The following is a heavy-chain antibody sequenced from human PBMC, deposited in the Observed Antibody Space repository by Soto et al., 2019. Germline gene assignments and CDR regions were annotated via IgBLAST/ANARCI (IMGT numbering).Heavy chain of an antibody. CDR1: GGSISSSSYY. Sequence: SETLSLTCTVSGGSISSSSYYWGWIRQPPGKGLEWIGSIYYSGSTYYNPSLKSRVTISVDTSKNQFSLKLSSVTAADTAVYYCAGSDLGTTWGVYYYYYMDVWGKGTTVTVSS. CDR3: AGSDLGTTWGVYYYYYMDV. CDR2: IYYSGST. D-gene: IGHD3-16*01. V-gene: IGHV4-39*01. J-gene: IGHJ6*03.